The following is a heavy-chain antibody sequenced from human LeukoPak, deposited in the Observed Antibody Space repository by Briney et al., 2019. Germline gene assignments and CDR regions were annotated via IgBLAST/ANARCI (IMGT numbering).Heavy chain of an antibody. V-gene: IGHV4-39*07. D-gene: IGHD2-21*01. CDR1: GGSISTSNYY. CDR2: IFYSGST. J-gene: IGHJ4*02. Sequence: SETLSLTCTVSGGSISTSNYYWGWIRQPPGKGLEWIGNIFYSGSTYYGPSLKSRLTISLDTSRNQFSLKLNSVTAADTAVYYCARTGYCGGNSCYLNPIDSWGQGALVTVSS. CDR3: ARTGYCGGNSCYLNPIDS.